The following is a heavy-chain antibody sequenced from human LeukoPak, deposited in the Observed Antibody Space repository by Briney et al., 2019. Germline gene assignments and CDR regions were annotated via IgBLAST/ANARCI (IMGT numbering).Heavy chain of an antibody. CDR1: GFTFTRYS. Sequence: PGGSLRLSCAASGFTFTRYSMNWVRQAPGKGLEFVSYISASGDTIYYADSAKGRFTISRDNAKNSVYLQLDSLRAEDTAVYYCAASYSETQLYYFDYWGQGNLATVSS. V-gene: IGHV3-48*01. CDR3: AASYSETQLYYFDY. J-gene: IGHJ4*02. CDR2: ISASGDTI. D-gene: IGHD1-26*01.